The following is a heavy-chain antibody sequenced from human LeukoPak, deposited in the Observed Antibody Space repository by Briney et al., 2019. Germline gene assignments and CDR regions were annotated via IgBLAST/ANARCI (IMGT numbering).Heavy chain of an antibody. CDR1: GGSVSSGSYY. CDR2: IYYSGST. CDR3: ARDGPYYDYVWGSYYAFDI. J-gene: IGHJ3*02. V-gene: IGHV4-61*01. Sequence: SETLSLTCTVSGGSVSSGSYYWSWIRQPPGKGLEWIGYIYYSGSTNYNPSLKSRVTISVDTSKNQFSLKLSSVTAADTAVYYCARDGPYYDYVWGSYYAFDIWGQGTMVAVSS. D-gene: IGHD3-16*01.